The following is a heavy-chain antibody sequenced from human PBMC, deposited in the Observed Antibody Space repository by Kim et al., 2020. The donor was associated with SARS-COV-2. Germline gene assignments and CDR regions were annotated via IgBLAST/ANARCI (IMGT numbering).Heavy chain of an antibody. Sequence: SLRLSCAASGFTFDDYAMHWVRQAPGKGLEWVSGISWNSGSIGYADSVKGRFTISRDNAKNSLYLQMNSLRAEDTALYYCATGEGGNYWGQGTLVTVSS. CDR2: ISWNSGSI. V-gene: IGHV3-9*01. J-gene: IGHJ4*02. D-gene: IGHD2-21*01. CDR3: ATGEGGNY. CDR1: GFTFDDYA.